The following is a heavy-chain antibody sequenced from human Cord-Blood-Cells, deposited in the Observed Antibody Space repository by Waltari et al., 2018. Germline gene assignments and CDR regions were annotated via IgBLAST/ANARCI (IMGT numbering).Heavy chain of an antibody. D-gene: IGHD3-10*01. CDR2: ILSGGST. J-gene: IGHJ4*02. Sequence: EVQLVESGGGLVQPGGSLRLSCAASGFTVSSNYMSWVRQAPGKGLGWVSVILSGGSTYYADSGKGRFPISRDKSKNTLYLQMNSLRTEDTAVYYCASSSKGFGELLLYYFDYWGQGTLVTVSS. CDR1: GFTVSSNY. CDR3: ASSSKGFGELLLYYFDY. V-gene: IGHV3-66*01.